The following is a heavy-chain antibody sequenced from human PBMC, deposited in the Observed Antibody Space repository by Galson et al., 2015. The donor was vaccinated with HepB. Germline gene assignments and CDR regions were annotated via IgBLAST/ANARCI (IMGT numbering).Heavy chain of an antibody. CDR1: GFTFSDYW. D-gene: IGHD7-27*01. CDR3: ARGSNDWGGIDY. CDR2: INSDESRT. V-gene: IGHV3-74*01. Sequence: SLRLSCAASGFTFSDYWMHWVRHVPGKGLVWVSSINSDESRTYYADSVKGRFTISRDNTKNTLYLHMNSLGAEDTAVYFCARGSNDWGGIDYWGQGTLVTVSS. J-gene: IGHJ4*02.